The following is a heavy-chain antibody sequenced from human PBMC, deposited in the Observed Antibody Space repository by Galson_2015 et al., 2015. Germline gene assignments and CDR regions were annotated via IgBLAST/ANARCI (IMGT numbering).Heavy chain of an antibody. Sequence: SLRLSCAASGFTFSSYAMHWVRQAPGKGLEYVSAISSNGGSTYYADSVKGRFTISRDNSKNTLYLQMSSLRAEDTAVYYCARGSYCSSTSCYFLSWFDPWGQGTLVTVSS. D-gene: IGHD2-2*01. CDR2: ISSNGGST. J-gene: IGHJ5*02. V-gene: IGHV3-64D*06. CDR1: GFTFSSYA. CDR3: ARGSYCSSTSCYFLSWFDP.